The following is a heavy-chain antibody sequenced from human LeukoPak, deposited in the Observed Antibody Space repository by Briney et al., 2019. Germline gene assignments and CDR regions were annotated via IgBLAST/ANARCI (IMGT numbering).Heavy chain of an antibody. CDR2: INSDGSST. J-gene: IGHJ4*02. CDR3: ARDKAGYYYDSSGYSDY. V-gene: IGHV3-74*01. D-gene: IGHD3-22*01. Sequence: PGGSLRLSCAASGFTFSSYWMHWVRQAPGKGLVWVSRINSDGSSTNYADSVKGRFTISRDNAKNTLYLQMNSLRAEDTAVYYCARDKAGYYYDSSGYSDYWGQGTLVTVSS. CDR1: GFTFSSYW.